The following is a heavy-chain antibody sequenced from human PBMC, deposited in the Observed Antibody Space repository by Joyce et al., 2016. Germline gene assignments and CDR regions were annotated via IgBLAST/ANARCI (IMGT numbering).Heavy chain of an antibody. CDR1: GFSVSTNY. CDR2: IYNGGTT. CDR3: VRDWTTVNYYGMDV. Sequence: EVQLVESGGDLIQPGGSLRLSCIASGFSVSTNYISWVRQAPGKGLEWVSVIYNGGTTYDADSVRGRFTISKDNSKNTVYLQMTSLRVEDTAVYYCVRDWTTVNYYGMDVWGQGTTVLVSS. D-gene: IGHD4-17*01. V-gene: IGHV3-53*01. J-gene: IGHJ6*02.